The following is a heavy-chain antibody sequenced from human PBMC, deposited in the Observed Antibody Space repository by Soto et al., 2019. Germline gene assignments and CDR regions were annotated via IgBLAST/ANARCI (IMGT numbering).Heavy chain of an antibody. CDR2: IDPSDSYT. D-gene: IGHD2-8*01. CDR3: ERSTNVAYYYYGMDV. J-gene: IGHJ6*02. CDR1: GYSFTSYW. V-gene: IGHV5-10-1*01. Sequence: GESLKISCKGSGYSFTSYWISWVRQMPGKGLEWMGRIDPSDSYTNYSPSFQGHVTISADKSISTAYLQWSSLKASDTAMYYCERSTNVAYYYYGMDVWGQGTTVTVSS.